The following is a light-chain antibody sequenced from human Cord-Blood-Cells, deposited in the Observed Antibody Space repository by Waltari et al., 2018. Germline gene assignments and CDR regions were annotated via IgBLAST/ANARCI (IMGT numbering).Light chain of an antibody. CDR3: QQRSNWPPTT. V-gene: IGKV3-11*01. Sequence: EIVLTQSPATLSLSPGERATLSCRASQSVSSYLAWYQQKPGQAPRLLIYDASNRATGIPARFSGSGSGTDFTLTISSLEPEDFAVYNCQQRSNWPPTTFGQGTRLEIK. CDR2: DAS. J-gene: IGKJ5*01. CDR1: QSVSSY.